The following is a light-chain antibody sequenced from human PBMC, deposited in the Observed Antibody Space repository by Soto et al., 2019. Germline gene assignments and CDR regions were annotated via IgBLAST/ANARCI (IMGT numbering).Light chain of an antibody. CDR3: QQMEHLPAIT. V-gene: IGKV1-33*01. J-gene: IGKJ5*01. CDR1: QDISDH. Sequence: DIPMTQSPPSLSASVGDRVTITCQARQDISDHLHWYQQKSGKAPKLLISDASKLETVVPSRFGGSGYGKDFTVTISSLQPEDNAPYYCQQMEHLPAITFGQVTRLEIK. CDR2: DAS.